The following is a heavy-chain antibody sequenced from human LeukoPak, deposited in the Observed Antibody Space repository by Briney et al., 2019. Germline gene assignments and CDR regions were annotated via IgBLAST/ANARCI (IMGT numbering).Heavy chain of an antibody. CDR1: GFTFSSYG. V-gene: IGHV3-23*01. J-gene: IGHJ6*02. D-gene: IGHD6-13*01. CDR2: ISGSGGST. Sequence: GGSLRLSCAASGFTFSSYGMHWVRQAPGKGLEWVSAISGSGGSTYYADSVKGRFTISRDNSKNTLYLQMNSLRAEDTAVYYCAKAIGYSSYGMDVWGQGTTVTVSS. CDR3: AKAIGYSSYGMDV.